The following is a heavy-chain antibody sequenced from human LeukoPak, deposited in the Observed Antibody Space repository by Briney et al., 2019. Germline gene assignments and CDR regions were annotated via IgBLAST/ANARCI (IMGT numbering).Heavy chain of an antibody. V-gene: IGHV3-30*03. CDR3: ARDLYDSSESAFDI. CDR2: ISYDGKNI. CDR1: GFSFSNYG. Sequence: GGSLRLSCAASGFSFSNYGFHWVRQAPGKGLDWVSAISYDGKNIHYADSVKGRFTISRDNSRNTLYLQMNSLRAEDTAVYYCARDLYDSSESAFDIWGQGTMVTVSS. J-gene: IGHJ3*02. D-gene: IGHD3-22*01.